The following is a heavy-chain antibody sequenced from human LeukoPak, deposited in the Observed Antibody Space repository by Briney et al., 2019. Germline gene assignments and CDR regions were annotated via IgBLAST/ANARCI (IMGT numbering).Heavy chain of an antibody. CDR1: GGSISSGGYS. Sequence: LSLTCAVSGGSISSGGYSWSWIRQPPGKGLEWVSYISSSGSTIYYADSVKGRFTISRDNAKNSLYLQMNSLRAEDTAVYYCARDGGVAGSIDYWGQGTLVTVSS. D-gene: IGHD6-19*01. J-gene: IGHJ4*02. CDR2: ISSSGSTI. V-gene: IGHV3-11*01. CDR3: ARDGGVAGSIDY.